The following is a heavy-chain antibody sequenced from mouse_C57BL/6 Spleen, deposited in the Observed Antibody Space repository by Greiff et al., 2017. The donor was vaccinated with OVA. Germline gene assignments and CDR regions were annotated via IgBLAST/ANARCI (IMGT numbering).Heavy chain of an antibody. CDR3: ARGTAQAVFAY. D-gene: IGHD3-2*02. Sequence: QVQLQQPGAELVKPGASVKLSCKASGYTFTSYWMQWVKQRPGQGLEWIGEIDPSDSYTNYNQKFKGKATLTVDTSSSTAYMQLSSLTSEDSAVYYCARGTAQAVFAYWGQGTLVTVSA. CDR1: GYTFTSYW. CDR2: IDPSDSYT. J-gene: IGHJ3*01. V-gene: IGHV1-50*01.